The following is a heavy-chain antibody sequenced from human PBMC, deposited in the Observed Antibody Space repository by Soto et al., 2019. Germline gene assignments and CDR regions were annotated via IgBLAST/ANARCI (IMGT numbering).Heavy chain of an antibody. CDR3: ASDLVGASDSYGLDV. CDR1: GFTFSNYG. V-gene: IGHV3-33*01. Sequence: GGSLRLSCAASGFTFSNYGMHWVRQAPGKGLEWVAIIWHDGNNKYYADSVRGRFIISRDNSKDRLYLQMNSLRAEDTAVYYCASDLVGASDSYGLDVWGQGTPVTVSS. CDR2: IWHDGNNK. D-gene: IGHD1-26*01. J-gene: IGHJ6*02.